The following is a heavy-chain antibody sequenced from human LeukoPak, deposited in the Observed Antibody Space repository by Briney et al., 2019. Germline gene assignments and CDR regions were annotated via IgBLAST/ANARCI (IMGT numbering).Heavy chain of an antibody. D-gene: IGHD6-19*01. CDR3: AGAVAETDLGFYYYYYYMDV. J-gene: IGHJ6*03. CDR1: GGSISSSSYY. V-gene: IGHV4-39*01. Sequence: SETLSLTCTVSGGSISSSSYYWGWIRQPPGKGLEWIGSIYYSGSTYYNPSLKSRVTISVDTSKNQFSLKLSSVTAADTAVYYCAGAVAETDLGFYYYYYYMDVWGKGTTVTISS. CDR2: IYYSGST.